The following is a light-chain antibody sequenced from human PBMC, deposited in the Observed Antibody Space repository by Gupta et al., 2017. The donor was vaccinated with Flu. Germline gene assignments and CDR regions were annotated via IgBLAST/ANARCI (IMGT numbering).Light chain of an antibody. CDR2: SNN. V-gene: IGLV1-44*01. Sequence: QAVPTQPPSVSVTPGQRATIACSGSSSNIGSNTVNWYQQLPGTAPKLLIYSNNQRPSGVPDRFSGSKSGTSASLAISGLQSEDEADYYCAAWDDSLNGYVFGTGTKVTVL. J-gene: IGLJ1*01. CDR3: AAWDDSLNGYV. CDR1: SSNIGSNT.